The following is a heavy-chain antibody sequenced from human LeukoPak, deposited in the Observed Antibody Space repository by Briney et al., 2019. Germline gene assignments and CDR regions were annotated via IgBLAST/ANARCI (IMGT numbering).Heavy chain of an antibody. CDR1: GGSISSYY. J-gene: IGHJ4*02. CDR3: RVDTPFFDY. V-gene: IGHV4-59*01. Sequence: PSETLSLTCTDSGGSISSYYWSWIRQPPGKGLEWIGYIYYSGSTNYNPSLKSRVTISVDTSKNQFSLKLSSVTAADTAVYYCRVDTPFFDYWGQGTLVTVSS. CDR2: IYYSGST. D-gene: IGHD5-18*01.